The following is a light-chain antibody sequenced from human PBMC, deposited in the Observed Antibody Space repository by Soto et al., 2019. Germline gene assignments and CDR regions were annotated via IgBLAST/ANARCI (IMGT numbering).Light chain of an antibody. CDR2: DVT. CDR1: SSDVGAYNY. V-gene: IGLV2-11*01. J-gene: IGLJ3*02. Sequence: QSALTQPRSVSGSPGQSVTISCTGTSSDVGAYNYVSWYQQHPGKAPKLIIYDVTKRPSGVPDRFSGSKSGNTASLTISGLQAEDEADYYCCSYAGNSYAGSYNVLFGGGTKVTVL. CDR3: CSYAGNSYAGSYNVL.